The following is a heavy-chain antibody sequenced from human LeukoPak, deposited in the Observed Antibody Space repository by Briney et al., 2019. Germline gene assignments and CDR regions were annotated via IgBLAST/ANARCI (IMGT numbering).Heavy chain of an antibody. CDR1: GFTFDDYA. CDR2: IGWNSGSI. D-gene: IGHD4-17*01. Sequence: GGSLRLSCAASGFTFDDYAMHWVRQGPGKGLEWVSGIGWNSGSIGYADSVKGRFTISRDNAKNSLYLQMNSLRAEDTALYYCAKEDYGDYTFDYWGQGTLVTVSS. CDR3: AKEDYGDYTFDY. J-gene: IGHJ4*02. V-gene: IGHV3-9*01.